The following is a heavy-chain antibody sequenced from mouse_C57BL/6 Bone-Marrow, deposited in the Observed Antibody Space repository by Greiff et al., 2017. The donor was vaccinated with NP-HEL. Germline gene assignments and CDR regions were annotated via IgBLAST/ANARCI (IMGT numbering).Heavy chain of an antibody. D-gene: IGHD1-1*01. CDR2: INPSSGYT. CDR1: GYTFTSYW. Sequence: VKLMESGAELAKPGASVKLSCKASGYTFTSYWMHWVKQRPGQGLEWIGYINPSSGYTKYNQKFKDKATLPADQSSSTAYMQLSSLTYEDSAVYYCATRPLLRFPYYAMDYWGQGTSVTVSS. V-gene: IGHV1-7*01. J-gene: IGHJ4*01. CDR3: ATRPLLRFPYYAMDY.